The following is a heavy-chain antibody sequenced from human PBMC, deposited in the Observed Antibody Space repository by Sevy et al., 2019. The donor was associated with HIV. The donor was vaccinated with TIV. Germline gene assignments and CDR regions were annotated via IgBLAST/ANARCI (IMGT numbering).Heavy chain of an antibody. CDR2: ISGGSGDT. CDR1: GFTFSNYV. D-gene: IGHD1-26*01. Sequence: GGSLRLSCAASGFTFSNYVMTWVRQAPGKGLEGVSTISGGSGDTYYADSVKGRFTISRDNSKNTLYLQMNSLRAAATAVYYCARTGAVGPMFFDYWGQGTPVTVSS. J-gene: IGHJ4*02. CDR3: ARTGAVGPMFFDY. V-gene: IGHV3-23*01.